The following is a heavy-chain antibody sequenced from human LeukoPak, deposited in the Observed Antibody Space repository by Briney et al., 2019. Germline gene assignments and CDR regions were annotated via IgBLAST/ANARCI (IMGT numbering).Heavy chain of an antibody. D-gene: IGHD1-26*01. CDR3: ARAPPNGAFDP. Sequence: GSLRLSCAASGFTFSSYSMNWVRQAPGKGLEWVSYISSSSSTIYYADSVKGRFTISRDNAKNSLYLQMNSLRAEDTAVYYCARAPPNGAFDPWGQGTLVTVSS. J-gene: IGHJ5*02. CDR1: GFTFSSYS. CDR2: ISSSSSTI. V-gene: IGHV3-48*04.